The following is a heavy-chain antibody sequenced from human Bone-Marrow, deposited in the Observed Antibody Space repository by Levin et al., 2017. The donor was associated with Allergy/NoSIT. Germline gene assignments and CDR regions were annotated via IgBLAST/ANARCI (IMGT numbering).Heavy chain of an antibody. V-gene: IGHV3-7*01. J-gene: IGHJ2*01. D-gene: IGHD6-6*01. CDR1: GFTFSSYW. CDR3: ARVRLIAARPARYFDL. CDR2: IKQDGSEK. Sequence: LSLTCAASGFTFSSYWMSWVRQAPGKGLEWVANIKQDGSEKYYVDSVKGRFTISRDNAKNSLYLQMNSLRAEDTAVYYCARVRLIAARPARYFDLWGRGTLVTVSS.